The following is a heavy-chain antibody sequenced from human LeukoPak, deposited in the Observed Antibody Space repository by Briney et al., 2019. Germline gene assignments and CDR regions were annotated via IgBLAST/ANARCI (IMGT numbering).Heavy chain of an antibody. J-gene: IGHJ4*02. CDR3: ARLGGADIVVVPAASPYCFDY. D-gene: IGHD2-2*01. CDR2: IYPGDSDT. Sequence: GESLKISCKGSGYSFTSYWIGWVRQMPGKGLEWMGIIYPGDSDTRYSPSFQGQVTISADKSISTAYLQWSSLKASDTAMYYCARLGGADIVVVPAASPYCFDYWGQGTLVTVSS. V-gene: IGHV5-51*01. CDR1: GYSFTSYW.